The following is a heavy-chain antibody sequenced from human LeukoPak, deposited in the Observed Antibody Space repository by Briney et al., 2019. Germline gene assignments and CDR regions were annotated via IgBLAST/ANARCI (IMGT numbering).Heavy chain of an antibody. J-gene: IGHJ4*02. CDR2: ISSSGSTI. V-gene: IGHV3-48*02. D-gene: IGHD3-22*01. CDR3: ARGEYYYDSSGYYYFDY. CDR1: GFTFSSYS. Sequence: GGSLRLSCAASGFTFSSYSMNWVRQAPGKGLEWVSYISSSGSTIYYADSVKGRFTISRDNAKNSLYLQMNSLRDEDTAAYYCARGEYYYDSSGYYYFDYWGQGTLVTVSS.